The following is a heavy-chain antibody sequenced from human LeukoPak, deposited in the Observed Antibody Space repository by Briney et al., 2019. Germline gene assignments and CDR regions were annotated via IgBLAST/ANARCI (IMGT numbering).Heavy chain of an antibody. V-gene: IGHV3-23*01. CDR1: GFTFSSYG. Sequence: PGGSLRLSCAASGFTFSSYGMHWVRQAPGKGLEWVSGITGSGGSTYHADSVKGRFTISRDNSKNTLYLQMNSLRAEDTAVYYCAKGEVSSDSQAFDYWGQGTLVTVSS. D-gene: IGHD3-22*01. CDR3: AKGEVSSDSQAFDY. J-gene: IGHJ4*02. CDR2: ITGSGGST.